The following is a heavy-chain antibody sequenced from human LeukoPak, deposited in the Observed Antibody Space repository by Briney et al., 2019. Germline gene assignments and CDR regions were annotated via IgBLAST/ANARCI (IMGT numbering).Heavy chain of an antibody. J-gene: IGHJ5*02. D-gene: IGHD3-3*01. V-gene: IGHV1-3*01. CDR2: INAGNGNT. Sequence: GASVEVSCKASGYTFTSYAMHWVRQAPGQRLEWMGWINAGNGNTKYSQKFQGRVTITRDTSASTAYMELSSLRSEDTAVYYCARGRTYYDFWSGYAPGWFDPWGQGTLVTVSS. CDR3: ARGRTYYDFWSGYAPGWFDP. CDR1: GYTFTSYA.